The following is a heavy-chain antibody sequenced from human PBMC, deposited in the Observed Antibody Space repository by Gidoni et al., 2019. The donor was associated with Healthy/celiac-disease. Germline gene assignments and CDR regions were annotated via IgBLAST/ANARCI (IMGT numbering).Heavy chain of an antibody. D-gene: IGHD3-10*01. CDR2: MNPNSGNT. CDR1: GYTFTSYD. V-gene: IGHV1-8*01. Sequence: QVQLVQSGAEVKKPGASVKVSCKASGYTFTSYDINWVRQATGQGLEWMGWMNPNSGNTGYAQKFQGRVTMTRNTSISTAYMELSSLRSEDTAVYYCARRSSGFLYYHYGMDVWGQGTTVTVSS. J-gene: IGHJ6*02. CDR3: ARRSSGFLYYHYGMDV.